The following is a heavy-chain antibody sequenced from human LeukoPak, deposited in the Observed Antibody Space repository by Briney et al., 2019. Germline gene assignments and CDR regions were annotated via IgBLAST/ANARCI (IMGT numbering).Heavy chain of an antibody. V-gene: IGHV1-69*05. Sequence: ASVKVSCKASGGTFSSYAISWVRQAPGQGLEWMGGIIPIFGTANYAQKFQGRVTITTDESTSTAYMELSSLRSEDTAVYYCARDQWVGEYYFDYWGQGTLVTVSS. D-gene: IGHD3-10*01. CDR3: ARDQWVGEYYFDY. CDR2: IIPIFGTA. J-gene: IGHJ4*02. CDR1: GGTFSSYA.